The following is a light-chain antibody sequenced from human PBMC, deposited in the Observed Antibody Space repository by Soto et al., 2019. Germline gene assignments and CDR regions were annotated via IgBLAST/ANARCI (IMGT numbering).Light chain of an antibody. CDR3: QEYGTSEII. V-gene: IGKV3-20*01. Sequence: EMVLTHSPGTLSLSPGERATLSCRASQTLSNSFIAWYQQRPGQAPRLVIYDTSSRATGVADTYSASGTGTDFTLTMSRLEPEEFAVFFCQEYGTSEIIFGQGTGLEIK. J-gene: IGKJ5*01. CDR1: QTLSNSF. CDR2: DTS.